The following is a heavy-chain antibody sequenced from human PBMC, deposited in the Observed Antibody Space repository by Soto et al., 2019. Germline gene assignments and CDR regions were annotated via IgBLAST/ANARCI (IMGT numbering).Heavy chain of an antibody. CDR1: GGTFSSYA. J-gene: IGHJ6*02. CDR2: IIPIFGTA. CDR3: AREIAAAGTQEWERHYYYGMDV. V-gene: IGHV1-69*01. Sequence: QVQLVQSGAEVKKPGSSVKVSCKASGGTFSSYAISWVRQAPGQGLEWMGGIIPIFGTANYAQKFQGRVTITSDESTRTAYMELSSLRSEDTAVYYCAREIAAAGTQEWERHYYYGMDVWGQGTTVTVSS. D-gene: IGHD6-13*01.